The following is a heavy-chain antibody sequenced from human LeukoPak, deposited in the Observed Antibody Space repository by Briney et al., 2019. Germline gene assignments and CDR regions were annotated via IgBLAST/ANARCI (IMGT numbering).Heavy chain of an antibody. J-gene: IGHJ4*02. CDR1: GGSISSYY. Sequence: SETLSLTCTVSGGSISSYYWSWIRQPPGKGLEWIGYIYYSGSTNYNPSLKSRVTISVDTSKNQFSLKLSSVTAADTAVYYCARSGIDSGYSWYYFDYWGQGTLVTVSS. CDR3: ARSGIDSGYSWYYFDY. CDR2: IYYSGST. V-gene: IGHV4-59*01. D-gene: IGHD5-12*01.